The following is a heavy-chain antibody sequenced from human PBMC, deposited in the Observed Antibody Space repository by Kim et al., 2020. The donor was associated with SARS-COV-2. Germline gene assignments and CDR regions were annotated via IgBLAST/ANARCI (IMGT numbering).Heavy chain of an antibody. Sequence: ASVKVSCKASGYTFTSYYMHWVRQAPGQGLEWMGIINPSGGSTSYAQKFQGRVTMTRDTSTSTVYMELSSLRSEDTAVYYCARDARRVTIFGVVSRRNWFDPWGQGTLVTVSS. J-gene: IGHJ5*02. D-gene: IGHD3-3*01. CDR3: ARDARRVTIFGVVSRRNWFDP. CDR2: INPSGGST. V-gene: IGHV1-46*01. CDR1: GYTFTSYY.